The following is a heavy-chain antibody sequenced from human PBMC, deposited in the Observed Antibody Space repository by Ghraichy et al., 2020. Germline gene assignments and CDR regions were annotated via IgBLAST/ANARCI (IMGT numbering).Heavy chain of an antibody. J-gene: IGHJ4*02. Sequence: SETLSLTCTVSGGSISSYYWSWIRQPAGKGLEWIGRIYTSGSTNYNPSLKSRVTMSVDTSKNQFFLKLSSVTAADTAVYYCARGSGYSYVYYFDYWGQGTLVTVSS. CDR3: ARGSGYSYVYYFDY. V-gene: IGHV4-4*07. D-gene: IGHD5-18*01. CDR2: IYTSGST. CDR1: GGSISSYY.